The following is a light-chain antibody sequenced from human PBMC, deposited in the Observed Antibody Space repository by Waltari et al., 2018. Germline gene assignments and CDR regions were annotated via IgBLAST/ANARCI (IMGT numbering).Light chain of an antibody. CDR3: LSYTSSSTYV. CDR2: EVS. J-gene: IGLJ1*01. CDR1: RRAVGGYNY. V-gene: IGLV2-14*01. Sequence: QSALTHPASVPGPPGRPITFSCTGTRRAVGGYNYVSWYQQHPGKVPKLMIYEVSNRPSGVSNRFSGSKSGNTASLTISGLQAEDEADYYCLSYTSSSTYVFGTGTKVTVL.